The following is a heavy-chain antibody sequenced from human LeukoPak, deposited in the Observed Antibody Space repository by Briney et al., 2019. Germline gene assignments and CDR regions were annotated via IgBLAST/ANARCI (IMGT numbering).Heavy chain of an antibody. Sequence: PGGSLRLSCVASGFTFTDYDMSWVRQAPGKGLEWVSSIGGGGFNTHYADSVKGRFSISRDTSTNTLYLEMNSLRADDSALYYCAKDNFGLVPYCFDSWGQGTLVTVSS. D-gene: IGHD2-21*01. J-gene: IGHJ4*02. CDR1: GFTFTDYD. CDR2: IGGGGFNT. V-gene: IGHV3-23*01. CDR3: AKDNFGLVPYCFDS.